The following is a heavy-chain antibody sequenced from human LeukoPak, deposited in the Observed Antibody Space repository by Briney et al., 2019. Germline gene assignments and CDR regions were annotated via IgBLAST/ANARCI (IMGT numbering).Heavy chain of an antibody. CDR1: GYTFTSYY. V-gene: IGHV1-46*01. CDR2: INPSGGSA. J-gene: IGHJ4*02. CDR3: ARDELIDSSGYYFDY. D-gene: IGHD3-22*01. Sequence: ASVKVSCKASGYTFTSYYMHWVRQAPGQGLEWMGIINPSGGSASYAQKFQGRVTMTRDMSTSTVYMEPSSLRSEDTAVYYCARDELIDSSGYYFDYWGQGTLVTVSS.